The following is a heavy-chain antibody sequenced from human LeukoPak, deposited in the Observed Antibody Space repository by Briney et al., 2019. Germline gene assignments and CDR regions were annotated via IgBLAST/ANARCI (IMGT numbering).Heavy chain of an antibody. D-gene: IGHD3-3*01. CDR3: AREGTSYYDFWSGYSIDY. Sequence: GGSLRLSCAASGFTFDDYGMSWVRQAPGKGLEWVSVIYSGGSTYYADSVEGRFTISRDNSKNTLYLQMNSLRAEDTAVYYCAREGTSYYDFWSGYSIDYWGQGTLVTVSS. CDR2: IYSGGST. CDR1: GFTFDDYG. V-gene: IGHV3-66*01. J-gene: IGHJ4*02.